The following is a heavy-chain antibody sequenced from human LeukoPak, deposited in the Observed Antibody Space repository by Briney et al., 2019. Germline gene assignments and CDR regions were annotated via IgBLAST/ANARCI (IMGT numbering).Heavy chain of an antibody. CDR2: INPSGGT. Sequence: GGSLRLSCAASGFDFSTYDMAWGRQAPGRRLEWVSDINPSGGTYYADSVKGRFTISRDNSKNTLYLQMNSLRAEDTAIYHCAKGSHFDYWGQGTLVTVSS. CDR1: GFDFSTYD. V-gene: IGHV3-23*01. J-gene: IGHJ4*02. CDR3: AKGSHFDY.